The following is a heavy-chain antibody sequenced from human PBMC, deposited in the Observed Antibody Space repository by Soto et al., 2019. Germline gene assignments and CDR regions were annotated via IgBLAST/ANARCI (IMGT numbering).Heavy chain of an antibody. Sequence: GGSLRLSCAASGFTFSTYWMSWVRQTPGKGLEWVANIKQDGSEKNYVDSVKGRFTISRDNAKNSLYLQMNSLRPEDTALYYCAKGVGYQLLTIFHYWGQGTLVTVSS. D-gene: IGHD2-2*01. CDR1: GFTFSTYW. CDR2: IKQDGSEK. J-gene: IGHJ4*02. V-gene: IGHV3-7*05. CDR3: AKGVGYQLLTIFHY.